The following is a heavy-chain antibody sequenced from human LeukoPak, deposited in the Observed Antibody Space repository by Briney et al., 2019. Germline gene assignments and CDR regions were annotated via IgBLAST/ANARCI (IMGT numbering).Heavy chain of an antibody. CDR3: ARRTPDAFDI. D-gene: IGHD1-14*01. V-gene: IGHV3-30-3*01. CDR2: ISYDGSNK. CDR1: GFTFSSYA. Sequence: GGSLRLSCAVSGFTFSSYAMHWVRQAPGKGLEWVAVISYDGSNKYYADSVKGRFTISRDNSKNTLYLQMNSLRAEDTAVYYCARRTPDAFDIWGQGTMVTVSS. J-gene: IGHJ3*02.